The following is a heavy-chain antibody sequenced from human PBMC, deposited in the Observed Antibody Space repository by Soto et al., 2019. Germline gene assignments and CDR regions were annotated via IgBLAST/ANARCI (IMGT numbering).Heavy chain of an antibody. CDR3: ATRSSDYYFY. CDR2: ISIGARSI. D-gene: IGHD4-17*01. CDR1: GLTLSNFE. J-gene: IGHJ4*02. Sequence: GGSLRLSCAASGLTLSNFETDWVRQAAGKGLEWIAFISIGARSIHYADSVRGRLTISRDDAENSVFLQMDRLSAEDTAGYFCATRSSDYYFYWGQGALVTVSS. V-gene: IGHV3-48*03.